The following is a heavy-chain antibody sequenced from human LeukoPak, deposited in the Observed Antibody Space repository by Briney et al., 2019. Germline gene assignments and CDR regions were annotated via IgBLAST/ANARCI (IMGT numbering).Heavy chain of an antibody. J-gene: IGHJ4*02. D-gene: IGHD3-3*01. Sequence: SETLSLTCTVSGGSISGSSCYWSWIRQPPGKGLEWIGYIYYSGSTNYNPSLKSRVTISVDTSKNQFSLKLSSVTAADTAVYYCARALIFGVAGAPYYFDYWGQGTLVTVSS. CDR3: ARALIFGVAGAPYYFDY. CDR1: GGSISGSSCY. CDR2: IYYSGST. V-gene: IGHV4-61*01.